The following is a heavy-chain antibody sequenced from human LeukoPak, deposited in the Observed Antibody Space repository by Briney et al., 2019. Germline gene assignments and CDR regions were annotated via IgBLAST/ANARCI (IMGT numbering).Heavy chain of an antibody. CDR1: GGTFSSYA. Sequence: SVKVSCKASGGTFSSYAISWVRQAPGQGLEWMGRIIPILGIADYAQKFQGRVTITADKSTSTAYMELSSLRSEDTAVYYCARDTLYGGNSVDYWGQGTLVTVSS. J-gene: IGHJ4*02. V-gene: IGHV1-69*04. D-gene: IGHD4-23*01. CDR2: IIPILGIA. CDR3: ARDTLYGGNSVDY.